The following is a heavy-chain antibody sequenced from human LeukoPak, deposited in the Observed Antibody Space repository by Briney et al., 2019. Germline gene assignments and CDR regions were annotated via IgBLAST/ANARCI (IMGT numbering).Heavy chain of an antibody. CDR3: ATETIGRHYDY. CDR2: IGPTGTDR. J-gene: IGHJ4*02. Sequence: KPGGSLRLSCAASGFTFSSCGFNWVRQAPGKGLEWVSSIGPTGTDRYYADSVRGRFTISRDKAKNSMYLQMDSLRDEDTAVYYCATETIGRHYDYWGQGTLLTVSS. V-gene: IGHV3-21*01. CDR1: GFTFSSCG. D-gene: IGHD1-14*01.